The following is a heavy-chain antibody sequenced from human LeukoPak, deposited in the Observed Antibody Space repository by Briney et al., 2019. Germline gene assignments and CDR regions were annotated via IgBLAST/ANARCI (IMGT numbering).Heavy chain of an antibody. J-gene: IGHJ4*02. V-gene: IGHV3-11*04. D-gene: IGHD3-22*01. CDR2: ISSSGSTI. CDR3: ARYYDSSGYYRFIFDY. CDR1: GFTFSDYY. Sequence: PGGSLRLSCAASGFTFSDYYVSWIRQAPGKGLEWVSYISSSGSTIYYADSVKGRFTISRDNAKNSLYLQMNSLRAEDTAVYYCARYYDSSGYYRFIFDYWGQGTLVTVSS.